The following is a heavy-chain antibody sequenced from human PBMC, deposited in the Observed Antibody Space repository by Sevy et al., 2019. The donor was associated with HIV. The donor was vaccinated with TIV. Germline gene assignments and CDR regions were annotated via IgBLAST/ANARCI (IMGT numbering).Heavy chain of an antibody. V-gene: IGHV3-7*01. CDR2: IKQDMSEK. CDR1: GFTFSSYW. Sequence: GESLKISCAASGFTFSSYWMTWVRQAPGKGLEWVANIKQDMSEKYYADSVKGRFTISRDNARNSLYLQMESLRAEDTAVYYSARAQQVTMLVVIGGLYFDFWGQGTLVTVSS. J-gene: IGHJ4*02. D-gene: IGHD3-22*01. CDR3: ARAQQVTMLVVIGGLYFDF.